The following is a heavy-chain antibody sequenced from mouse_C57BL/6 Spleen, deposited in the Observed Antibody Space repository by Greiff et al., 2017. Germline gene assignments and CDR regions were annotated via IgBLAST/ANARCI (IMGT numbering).Heavy chain of an antibody. Sequence: EVKLQESGPGLVKPSQSLSLTCSVTGYSITSGYYWNWIRQFPGNKLEWMGYISYDGSNNYNPSLKNRNSITRDTSKNQFFLKLNSVTTEDTATYYCARGTGTVFDYWGQGTTLTVSS. CDR1: GYSITSGYY. D-gene: IGHD1-1*01. J-gene: IGHJ2*01. CDR3: ARGTGTVFDY. CDR2: ISYDGSN. V-gene: IGHV3-6*01.